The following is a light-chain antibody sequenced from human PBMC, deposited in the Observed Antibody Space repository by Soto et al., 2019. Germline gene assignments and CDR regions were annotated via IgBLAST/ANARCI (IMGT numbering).Light chain of an antibody. V-gene: IGKV1-9*01. J-gene: IGKJ5*01. CDR1: HDISTY. Sequence: IQMTQSPSTLSASVGDRVTITCRASHDISTYLAWYQQKPGKAPKLMIYEASTLQSGVPSRFSGSASGTEFTLTISGLLPEDFATYHCQQLNTLPFTFGQGTRLEIK. CDR2: EAS. CDR3: QQLNTLPFT.